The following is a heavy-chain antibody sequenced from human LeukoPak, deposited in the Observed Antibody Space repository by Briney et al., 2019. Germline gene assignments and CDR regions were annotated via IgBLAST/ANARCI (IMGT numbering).Heavy chain of an antibody. Sequence: GSLRLSCAASGFTFSDYYMTWIRQAPGKGLEWVSSISSSGSTIYYADSVKGRFTISRDNAKNSMYLQMNSLRDEDTAVYYCAREKGTLIRAMAFEMWGQGTMVTVSS. V-gene: IGHV3-11*04. CDR2: ISSSGSTI. CDR1: GFTFSDYY. D-gene: IGHD3-10*01. J-gene: IGHJ3*02. CDR3: AREKGTLIRAMAFEM.